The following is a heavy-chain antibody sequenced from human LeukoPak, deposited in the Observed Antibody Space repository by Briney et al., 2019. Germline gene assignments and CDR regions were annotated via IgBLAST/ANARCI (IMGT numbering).Heavy chain of an antibody. CDR2: ISGSGGST. CDR1: GFTFSSYG. Sequence: PGGSLRLSCAASGFTFSSYGMSWVRQAPGKGLEWVSAISGSGGSTYYADSVKGRFTISRDNSKNTLYLQMNSLRAEDTAVYYCAKGGALDDILTGYSTVSKNDAFDIWGQGTMVTVSS. V-gene: IGHV3-23*01. CDR3: AKGGALDDILTGYSTVSKNDAFDI. D-gene: IGHD3-9*01. J-gene: IGHJ3*02.